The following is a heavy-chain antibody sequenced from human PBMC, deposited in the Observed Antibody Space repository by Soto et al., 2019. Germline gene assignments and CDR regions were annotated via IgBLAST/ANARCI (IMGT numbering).Heavy chain of an antibody. Sequence: QVQLVESGGGVVQPGRSLRLSCAASGFTFSSYGMHWLRQAPGKGLEWVAIISFDGSNKYYADSVKVRFTISRDNSKNTLYLQMNSLRAEDTAVYYCAKHGGGMDVWGQGTTVTVSS. J-gene: IGHJ6*02. CDR3: AKHGGGMDV. CDR2: ISFDGSNK. CDR1: GFTFSSYG. V-gene: IGHV3-30*18.